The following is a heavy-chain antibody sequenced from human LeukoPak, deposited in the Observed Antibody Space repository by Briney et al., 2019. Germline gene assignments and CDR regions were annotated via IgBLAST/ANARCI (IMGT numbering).Heavy chain of an antibody. D-gene: IGHD5-12*01. J-gene: IGHJ6*03. CDR1: GFSVSNYY. CDR3: ARVNSGYDYYYYYFMDV. V-gene: IGHV3-66*02. CDR2: MRGSGET. Sequence: GGSLRLSCAVSGFSVSNYYMSWVRQAPGKGLEWVSLMRGSGETFYADSVKGRFTISRDDSKNTVYLQMNSLRAEDTAVYYCARVNSGYDYYYYYFMDVWGKGTTVTVSS.